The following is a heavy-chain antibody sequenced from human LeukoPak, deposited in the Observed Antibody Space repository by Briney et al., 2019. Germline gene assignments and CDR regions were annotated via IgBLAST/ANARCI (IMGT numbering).Heavy chain of an antibody. J-gene: IGHJ5*02. CDR2: ISSNGGST. D-gene: IGHD3-16*02. CDR3: ARDNSVGDIAWWFDP. Sequence: PGGSLRLSCAASGFTFSSYAMHWVRQAPGKGLEYVSAISSNGGSTYYANSVKGRFTISRDSSKNTLYLQMGSLRAEDMAVYYCARDNSVGDIAWWFDPWGQGTLVTVSS. V-gene: IGHV3-64*01. CDR1: GFTFSSYA.